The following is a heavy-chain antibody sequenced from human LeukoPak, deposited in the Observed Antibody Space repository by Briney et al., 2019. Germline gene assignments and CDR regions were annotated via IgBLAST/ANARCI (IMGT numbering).Heavy chain of an antibody. V-gene: IGHV3-74*01. Sequence: GGSLRLSCAASGFIFSFYCMHWVRQAPGEGPMWVSRICPDGTGISYADSVKARFTTSRDNAKNTVYLQMNSLREEDTAVYYCVRDFRSAGYWGQGTLVTVSS. CDR2: ICPDGTGI. CDR1: GFIFSFYC. J-gene: IGHJ4*02. CDR3: VRDFRSAGY.